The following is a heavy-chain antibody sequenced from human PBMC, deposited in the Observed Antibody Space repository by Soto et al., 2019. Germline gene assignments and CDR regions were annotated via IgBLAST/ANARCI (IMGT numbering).Heavy chain of an antibody. CDR3: ARGVAGTSFDL. D-gene: IGHD6-19*01. Sequence: SQTLSLTCAISGDSVSSNTAAWNWIRSSPSRGLEWLGRTYYRSNWRHDYAVSVKSRITVNPDTSKNHFSLQLNSVTPDDTAVYYCARGVAGTSFDLWGQGTLVT. V-gene: IGHV6-1*01. J-gene: IGHJ4*02. CDR1: GDSVSSNTAA. CDR2: TYYRSNWRH.